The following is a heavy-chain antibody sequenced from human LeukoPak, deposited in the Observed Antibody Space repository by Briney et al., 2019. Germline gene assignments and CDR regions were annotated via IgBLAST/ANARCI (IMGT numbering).Heavy chain of an antibody. D-gene: IGHD2-2*01. CDR1: GGSITNLDYY. J-gene: IGHJ3*02. CDR3: AGRGSSSGTFDI. CDR2: IYTSGGT. Sequence: SETLSLTRTVSGGSITNLDYYWTWIRQPAGKTLEWIGRIYTSGGTDYNPSLKSRVTMSVDKPKNQISLNLASLTAADTALYYCAGRGSSSGTFDIWGPGTFVTVSS. V-gene: IGHV4-61*02.